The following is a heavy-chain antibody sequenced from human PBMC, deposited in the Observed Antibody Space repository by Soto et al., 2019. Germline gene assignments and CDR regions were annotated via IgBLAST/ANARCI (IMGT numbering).Heavy chain of an antibody. CDR1: GDSVSSNSAA. V-gene: IGHV6-1*01. J-gene: IGHJ4*02. CDR2: TYYRSKWYN. CDR3: ARDELFIAGQEIAAAGTSYFDY. D-gene: IGHD6-13*01. Sequence: SQTLSLTCAISGDSVSSNSAAWNWFRQSPSRGLEWLGRTYYRSKWYNDYAVSVKSRITINPDTSKNQFSLQLNSVTPEDTAVYYCARDELFIAGQEIAAAGTSYFDYWGQGTLVTVSS.